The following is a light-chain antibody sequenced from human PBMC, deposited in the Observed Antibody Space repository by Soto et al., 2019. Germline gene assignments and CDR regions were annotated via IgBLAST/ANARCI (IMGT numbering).Light chain of an antibody. CDR3: QQYKSYSWT. CDR2: DAS. Sequence: QMTQSPATLSASVGARVTITCRASQSISSWLAWYQQKPGTAPKLLIYDASSLESGVPSRFSVSGSGTECTITISSLQTDDSETDAGQQYKSYSWTFGQGTKVDI. CDR1: QSISSW. V-gene: IGKV1-5*01. J-gene: IGKJ1*01.